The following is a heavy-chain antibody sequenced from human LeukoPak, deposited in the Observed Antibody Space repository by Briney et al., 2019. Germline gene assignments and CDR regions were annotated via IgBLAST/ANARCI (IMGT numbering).Heavy chain of an antibody. V-gene: IGHV4-61*01. CDR2: IYYSGST. CDR3: ARDPSIVGATGNYFDY. CDR1: GGSVSSGSYY. J-gene: IGHJ4*02. D-gene: IGHD1-26*01. Sequence: PSETLSLTCTVSGGSVSSGSYYWSWIRQPPGKGLEWIGYIYYSGSTNYNPSLKSRVTISVDTSKNQFSPKLSSATAADTAVYYCARDPSIVGATGNYFDYWGQGTLVTVSS.